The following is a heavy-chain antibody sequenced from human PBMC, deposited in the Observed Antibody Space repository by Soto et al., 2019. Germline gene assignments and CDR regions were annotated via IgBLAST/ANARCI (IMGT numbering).Heavy chain of an antibody. J-gene: IGHJ6*02. Sequence: PGESLKISCVYSGDTFSIFLVAWVRQMPGKGLEWMGIFYPGDSDATYSPSFQGQVTISADKSINTAYLQWSTLKASDTAMYYCARGVEVGIHFYGMDMWGQGTTVTVSS. CDR1: GDTFSIFL. V-gene: IGHV5-51*01. CDR2: FYPGDSDA. D-gene: IGHD1-26*01. CDR3: ARGVEVGIHFYGMDM.